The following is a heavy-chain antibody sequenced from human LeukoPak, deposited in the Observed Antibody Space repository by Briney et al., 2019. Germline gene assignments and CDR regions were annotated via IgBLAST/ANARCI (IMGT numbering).Heavy chain of an antibody. J-gene: IGHJ4*02. CDR1: GFAFRSYE. CDR2: ISSSGSTI. Sequence: GGSLRLSCAASGFAFRSYEMNWVRQAPGKGLEWVSSISSSGSTIYYTDSVKGRFTISRDNAKNSLYLQMDSLRAEDTAVYYCARAKSGSFFWGQGALVTVSS. V-gene: IGHV3-48*03. CDR3: ARAKSGSFF. D-gene: IGHD1-26*01.